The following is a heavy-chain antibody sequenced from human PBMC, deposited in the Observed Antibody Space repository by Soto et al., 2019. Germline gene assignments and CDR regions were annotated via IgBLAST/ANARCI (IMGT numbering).Heavy chain of an antibody. CDR3: ARYCSGGTCNDGNMDV. Sequence: GGSLRLSCAASGFTFSNYAMSWIRQAPGKGLEWVSYISSSGSTIYYADSVKGRFTISRDNAKNSLYLQMNSLRAEDTAVYYCARYCSGGTCNDGNMDVWGQGTTVTVSS. J-gene: IGHJ6*02. V-gene: IGHV3-11*01. D-gene: IGHD2-15*01. CDR2: ISSSGSTI. CDR1: GFTFSNYA.